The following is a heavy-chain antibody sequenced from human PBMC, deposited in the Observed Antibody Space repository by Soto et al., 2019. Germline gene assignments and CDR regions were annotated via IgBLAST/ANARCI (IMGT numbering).Heavy chain of an antibody. J-gene: IGHJ6*02. Sequence: SETLSLTCTVSGGSISSGDYYWSWIRQPPGKGLEWIGYIYYSGSTYYNPSLKSRVTISVDTSKNQFSLKLSSVTAADTAVYYCARDRGNSNYSYYYGMDVWGQGTTVTVSS. CDR2: IYYSGST. CDR1: GGSISSGDYY. V-gene: IGHV4-30-4*01. D-gene: IGHD4-4*01. CDR3: ARDRGNSNYSYYYGMDV.